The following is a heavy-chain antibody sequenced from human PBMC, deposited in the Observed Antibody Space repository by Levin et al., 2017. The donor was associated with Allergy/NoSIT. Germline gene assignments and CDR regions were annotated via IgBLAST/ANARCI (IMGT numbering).Heavy chain of an antibody. D-gene: IGHD3-22*01. V-gene: IGHV1-69*06. J-gene: IGHJ3*02. CDR2: IIPIFGTA. CDR1: GGTFSSYA. Sequence: SVKVSCKASGGTFSSYAISWVRQAPGQGLEWMGGIIPIFGTANYAQKFQGRVTITADKSTSTAYMELSSLRSEDTAVYYCARHYDSSGYGPYDIWGQGTMVTVSS. CDR3: ARHYDSSGYGPYDI.